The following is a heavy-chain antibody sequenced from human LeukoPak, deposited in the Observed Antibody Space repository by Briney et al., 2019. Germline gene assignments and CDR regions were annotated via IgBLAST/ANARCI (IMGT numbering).Heavy chain of an antibody. CDR3: ANDYGSGLQVFDY. CDR2: ISGSGGST. D-gene: IGHD6-25*01. V-gene: IGHV3-23*01. J-gene: IGHJ4*02. Sequence: GGSLRLSCVGSGFTFSIYAMSWVRQAPGKGLEWVSGISGSGGSTYYADSVKGRFTISRDNSRNTLFLEMNSLRDDDTAVYYCANDYGSGLQVFDYWGQGTLVTVSS. CDR1: GFTFSIYA.